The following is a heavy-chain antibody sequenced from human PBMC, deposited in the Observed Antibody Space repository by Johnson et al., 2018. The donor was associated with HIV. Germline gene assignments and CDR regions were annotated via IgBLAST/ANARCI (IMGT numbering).Heavy chain of an antibody. CDR2: IYSGGNT. V-gene: IGHV3-30*14. CDR3: ARGGITFGGVIAPGAFDI. D-gene: IGHD3-16*02. CDR1: AFTFSSYA. J-gene: IGHJ3*02. Sequence: QVQLVESGGGVVQPGRSLRLSCAASAFTFSSYAMHWVRQAPGTGLEWVAVIYSGGNTNSVHSVKGRFTNPKDNSKNTLYLQMTTLRAEDKAVYYCARGGITFGGVIAPGAFDIWGQGTMVTVSS.